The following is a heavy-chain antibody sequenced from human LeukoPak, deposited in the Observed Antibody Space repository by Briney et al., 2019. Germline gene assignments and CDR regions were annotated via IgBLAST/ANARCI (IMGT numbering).Heavy chain of an antibody. CDR1: GGSFSGYY. D-gene: IGHD6-13*01. V-gene: IGHV4-34*01. Sequence: SETLSLTCAVYGGSFSGYYWSWIRQPPGKGLEWIGEINHSGSTNYNPSLKSRVTISVDTSKNQFSLKLSSVTAADTAVYYCASERSSSWSAYFQHWGQGTLVTVSS. J-gene: IGHJ1*01. CDR3: ASERSSSWSAYFQH. CDR2: INHSGST.